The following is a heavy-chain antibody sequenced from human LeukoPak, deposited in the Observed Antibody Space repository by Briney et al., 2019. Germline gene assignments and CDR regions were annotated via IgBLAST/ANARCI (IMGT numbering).Heavy chain of an antibody. CDR1: GYSFTSYW. D-gene: IGHD5-18*01. CDR3: ARGVGRDTTNPGTSVFQD. Sequence: GESLKISCKGSGYSFTSYWIGWVRQMPGKGLEWMGIIYPGDSDTRYSPSFQGQVTISADKSISTAYLQWSSLKASDTAMYYCARGVGRDTTNPGTSVFQDWGQGTLVTVSS. CDR2: IYPGDSDT. V-gene: IGHV5-51*01. J-gene: IGHJ4*02.